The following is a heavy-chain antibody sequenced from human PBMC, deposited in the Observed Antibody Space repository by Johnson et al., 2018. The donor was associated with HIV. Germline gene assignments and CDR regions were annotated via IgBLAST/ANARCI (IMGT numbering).Heavy chain of an antibody. J-gene: IGHJ3*02. CDR2: ISSSGSTI. Sequence: HVQLVESGGGVVQPGRSLRLSCAASGFTFSDYYMSWIRQAPGKGLEWVSYISSSGSTIYYADSVKGRFTISRDNAKNSLYLQMNSLRAEDTAVYYCARDQSSSWYRGFGGAFDIWGQGTMVTVS. CDR1: GFTFSDYY. CDR3: ARDQSSSWYRGFGGAFDI. V-gene: IGHV3-11*04. D-gene: IGHD6-13*01.